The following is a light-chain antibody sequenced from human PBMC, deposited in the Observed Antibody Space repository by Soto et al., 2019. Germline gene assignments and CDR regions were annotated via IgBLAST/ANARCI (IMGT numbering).Light chain of an antibody. Sequence: IQVTQSPSSLSASVGDRVTITCRVSQGISNFLNCYRQKPGKVPKLLIYIASNLQSGVPSRFSGSGSGTDFSLKISRVEAEDVGTYYCMQALQSLTFGQGTRLEIK. CDR3: MQALQSLT. J-gene: IGKJ5*01. V-gene: IGKV1-27*01. CDR2: IAS. CDR1: QGISNF.